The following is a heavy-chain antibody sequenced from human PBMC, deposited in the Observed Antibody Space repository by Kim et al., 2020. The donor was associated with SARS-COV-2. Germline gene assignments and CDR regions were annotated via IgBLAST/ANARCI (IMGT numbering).Heavy chain of an antibody. CDR2: ISYDGSNK. J-gene: IGHJ4*02. Sequence: GGSLRLSCAASGFTFSSYAMHWVRQAPGKGLEWVAVISYDGSNKYYADSVKGRFTISRDNSKNTLYLQMNSLRAEDTAVYYCARSGTSSSWFLRDPAPSGYWGQGTLVTVSS. V-gene: IGHV3-30-3*01. CDR3: ARSGTSSSWFLRDPAPSGY. D-gene: IGHD6-13*01. CDR1: GFTFSSYA.